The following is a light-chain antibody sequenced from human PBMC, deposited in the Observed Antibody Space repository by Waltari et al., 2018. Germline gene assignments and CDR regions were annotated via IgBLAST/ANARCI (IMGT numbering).Light chain of an antibody. J-gene: IGLJ2*01. CDR1: SNDVGLFNY. CDR2: EVN. Sequence: QSALTQPASVSGSPGQSITISCTGTSNDVGLFNYVSWYQQYPGQAPKLRIYEVNNLSCGVSNRFSGSKSGNTASWTISGLQAEDEADYYCISYTTSSTLVFGGGTKLTVL. V-gene: IGLV2-14*01. CDR3: ISYTTSSTLV.